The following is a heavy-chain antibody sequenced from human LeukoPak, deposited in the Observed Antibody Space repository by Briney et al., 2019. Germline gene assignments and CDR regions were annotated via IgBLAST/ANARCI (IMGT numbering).Heavy chain of an antibody. D-gene: IGHD6-19*01. J-gene: IGHJ5*02. V-gene: IGHV3-21*01. CDR3: ARECYTQGRPDMGVLAVAGTWGNWFDP. Sequence: PGGSLRLSCAASGFTFSSYSMNWVRQAPGKGLEWVSSISSSSSYIYYADSVKGRFTISRDNAKNSLYLQMNSLRAEDTAVYYCARECYTQGRPDMGVLAVAGTWGNWFDPWGQGTLVTVSS. CDR2: ISSSSSYI. CDR1: GFTFSSYS.